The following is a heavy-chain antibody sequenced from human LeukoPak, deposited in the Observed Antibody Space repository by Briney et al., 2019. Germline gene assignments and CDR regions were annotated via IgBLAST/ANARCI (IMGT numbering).Heavy chain of an antibody. CDR3: ARDYAAGWELPLNWFDP. Sequence: EASVKVSCKASGYTFTSHGISWVRQAPGQGLEWMGWISVYNGHTNYAQKLQGRVTMTTDTSRSTAYMELRSLRVDDTAVYYCARDYAAGWELPLNWFDPWGQGTLVTVSS. CDR1: GYTFTSHG. J-gene: IGHJ5*02. D-gene: IGHD1-26*01. CDR2: ISVYNGHT. V-gene: IGHV1-18*01.